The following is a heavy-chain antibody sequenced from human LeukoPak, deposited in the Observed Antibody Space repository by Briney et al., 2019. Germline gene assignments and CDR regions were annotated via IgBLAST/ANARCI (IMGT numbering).Heavy chain of an antibody. J-gene: IGHJ4*02. CDR2: IYYSGST. CDR1: GGSISNYY. CDR3: ARLGDISGYYPYYFDY. Sequence: SETLSPTCTVSGGSISNYYWSWIRQPPGKGLDWIGCIYYSGSTSYNPSLKSRVTISIDTSKNQFSLNLRSVTAADTAVYYCARLGDISGYYPYYFDYWGQGTLVTVSS. V-gene: IGHV4-59*08. D-gene: IGHD3-22*01.